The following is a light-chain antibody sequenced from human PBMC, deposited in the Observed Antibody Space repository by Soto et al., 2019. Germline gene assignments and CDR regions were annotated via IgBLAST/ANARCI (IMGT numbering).Light chain of an antibody. CDR1: QSVSSSY. CDR3: QQYGSSRQT. J-gene: IGKJ4*01. CDR2: GAS. Sequence: EIVLTQSPGTLSLSPGERATLSCRASQSVSSSYLAWYQQKPGQAPGLLIYGASTRATGIPDRFSGSGSGTDFTLTISRLEPEDFAMYYCQQYGSSRQTFGGGTKVEIK. V-gene: IGKV3-20*01.